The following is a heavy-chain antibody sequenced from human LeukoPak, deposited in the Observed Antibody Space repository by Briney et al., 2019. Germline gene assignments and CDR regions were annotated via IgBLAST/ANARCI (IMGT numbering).Heavy chain of an antibody. CDR2: INHSGST. D-gene: IGHD6-13*01. Sequence: SETLSLTCAAYDGSFRGYYWSWIRQPPGKGLEWIGEINHSGSTNYNPSLKSRVTISVDTSKNQFSLKLSSVTAADTAVYYCASTNSSVYGMDVWGQGTTVTVSS. J-gene: IGHJ6*02. CDR3: ASTNSSVYGMDV. CDR1: DGSFRGYY. V-gene: IGHV4-34*01.